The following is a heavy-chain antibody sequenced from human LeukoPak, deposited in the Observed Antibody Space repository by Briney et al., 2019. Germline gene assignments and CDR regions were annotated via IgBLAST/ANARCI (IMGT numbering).Heavy chain of an antibody. J-gene: IGHJ4*02. D-gene: IGHD6-6*01. CDR2: INHSGST. Sequence: SETLSLTCAVYGGSFSGYYWSWIRQPPGKGLEWIGEINHSGSTNYNPSLKSRVTISVDTSKNQFPLKLSSVTAADTAVYYCASLYSSSNYWGQGTLVTVSS. CDR1: GGSFSGYY. V-gene: IGHV4-34*01. CDR3: ASLYSSSNY.